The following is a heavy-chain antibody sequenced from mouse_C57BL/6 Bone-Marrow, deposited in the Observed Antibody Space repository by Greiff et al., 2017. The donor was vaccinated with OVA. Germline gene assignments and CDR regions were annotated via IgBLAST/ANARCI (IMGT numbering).Heavy chain of an antibody. D-gene: IGHD1-1*01. CDR2: IYPRSGNT. CDR1: GYTFTSYG. J-gene: IGHJ1*03. CDR3: AREGEFYYYWYVDV. Sequence: QVQLQQSGAELARPGASVKLSCKASGYTFTSYGISWVKQRTGQGLEWIGEIYPRSGNTYYNEKFKGKATLTADKSSSTAYMELRSLTSEDSAVYFCAREGEFYYYWYVDVWGTGTTVTVSS. V-gene: IGHV1-81*01.